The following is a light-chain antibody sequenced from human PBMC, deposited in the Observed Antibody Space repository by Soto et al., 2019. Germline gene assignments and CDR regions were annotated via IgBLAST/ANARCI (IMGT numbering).Light chain of an antibody. CDR1: SSDVGGYSY. CDR2: DVS. J-gene: IGLJ1*01. Sequence: QSVLTQPASVSGSPGQSIAISCTGTSSDVGGYSYVSWYQQQPGIAPKLVISDVSNRPSGVSDRFSGSKSGNTASLTISGLQTEDEADYYCASYTTSSTYVFGTGTKLTVL. CDR3: ASYTTSSTYV. V-gene: IGLV2-14*01.